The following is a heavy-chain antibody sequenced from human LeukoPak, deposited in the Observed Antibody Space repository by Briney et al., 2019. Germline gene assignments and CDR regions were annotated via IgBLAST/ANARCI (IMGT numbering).Heavy chain of an antibody. D-gene: IGHD3-22*01. V-gene: IGHV4-4*07. CDR2: IYTSGST. Sequence: PSETLSLTCTVSGGSISSYYWSWIRQPAGKGLEWIGRIYTSGSTNYNPSLKSRVTMSVDTSKNQFSLKLSSVTAADTAVYYCARDHGYYDSSGYYLPYYGMDVWGQGTTVTVSS. J-gene: IGHJ6*02. CDR3: ARDHGYYDSSGYYLPYYGMDV. CDR1: GGSISSYY.